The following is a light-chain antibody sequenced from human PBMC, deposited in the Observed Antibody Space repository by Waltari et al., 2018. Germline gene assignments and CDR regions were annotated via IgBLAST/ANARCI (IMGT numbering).Light chain of an antibody. Sequence: IVLTPSPGTLSVSPGERATLPCRASENISKYLTWYQQKPVQAPRLLIYAASTRATGIPDRFSGSGFGTDFSLTISSLEPEDFAVYYCQHYVRLPVTFGQGTKVEIK. CDR3: QHYVRLPVT. CDR1: ENISKY. J-gene: IGKJ1*01. CDR2: AAS. V-gene: IGKV3-20*01.